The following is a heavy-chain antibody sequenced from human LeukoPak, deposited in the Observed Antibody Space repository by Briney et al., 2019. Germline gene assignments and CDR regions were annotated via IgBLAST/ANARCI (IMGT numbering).Heavy chain of an antibody. D-gene: IGHD3-10*01. CDR2: ISGGGSTT. Sequence: GSPRLSCAASGFTFSSYSMAWVRQAPGKGLEWVSVISGGGSTTYYADSVKGRFTISRDNSKNTLYLQMNSLRAEDTAVYYCARAAMVRGVDYFDNWGQGTLVTVSS. CDR1: GFTFSSYS. CDR3: ARAAMVRGVDYFDN. V-gene: IGHV3-23*01. J-gene: IGHJ4*02.